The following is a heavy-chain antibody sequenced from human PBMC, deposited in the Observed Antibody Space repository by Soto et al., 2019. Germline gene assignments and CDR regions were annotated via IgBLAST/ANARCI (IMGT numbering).Heavy chain of an antibody. Sequence: WGSLRLSCAASGFSFISYAIHFFRHSPFKWLEWVALISYDGSNKYFGDSVKGRFTISRDNSKNTLYLQMNSLRAEDTAVYYCARDRASSFIGATATLFDYWGQGTLVTVSS. CDR1: GFSFISYA. CDR2: ISYDGSNK. V-gene: IGHV3-30-3*01. CDR3: ARDRASSFIGATATLFDY. D-gene: IGHD2-15*01. J-gene: IGHJ4*02.